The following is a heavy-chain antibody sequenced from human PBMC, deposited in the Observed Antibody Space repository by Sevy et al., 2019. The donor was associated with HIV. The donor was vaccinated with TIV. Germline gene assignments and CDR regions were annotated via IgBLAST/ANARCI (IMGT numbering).Heavy chain of an antibody. CDR2: IYPDDSDT. CDR1: GYSFTSHW. Sequence: GESLKISCQGSGYSFTSHWIAWVRQMPGKGLEWMGIIYPDDSDTRYSPSFQGQVTFSADKSIFTAYLQWSSLKASDTAIYYCATSRSGYFDGSGYYIYWGQGTQDTVSS. V-gene: IGHV5-51*01. CDR3: ATSRSGYFDGSGYYIY. J-gene: IGHJ4*01. D-gene: IGHD3-22*01.